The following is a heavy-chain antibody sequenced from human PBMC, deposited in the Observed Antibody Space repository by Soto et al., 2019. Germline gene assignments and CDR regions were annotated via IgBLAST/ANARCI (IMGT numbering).Heavy chain of an antibody. CDR1: GFTFSSYG. J-gene: IGHJ4*02. CDR2: ISHDGSKT. V-gene: IGHV3-30*18. D-gene: IGHD3-22*01. Sequence: PGGSLRLSCAASGFTFSSYGIHWVRQAPGKGLEWVAVISHDGSKTNYADSVKGRFTISRDNSKDTVYLQMNSLRAEDTAVYYCANDTYYFSRSGYYVFDSWGQGTLVTVFS. CDR3: ANDTYYFSRSGYYVFDS.